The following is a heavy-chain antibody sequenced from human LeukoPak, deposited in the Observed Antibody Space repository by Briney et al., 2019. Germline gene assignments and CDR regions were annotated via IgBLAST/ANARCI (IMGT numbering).Heavy chain of an antibody. V-gene: IGHV1-2*02. CDR1: GYTFTGYY. CDR3: VRTMANLFDP. D-gene: IGHD4/OR15-4a*01. Sequence: ASVKVSCKASGYTFTGYYMHWVRQAPGQGLEWMGWINPNSGDTKYAQKFQGRVTMTSDTSISTAYMELSRLRSDDTAVYYCVRTMANLFDPWGQGTLVTVSS. CDR2: INPNSGDT. J-gene: IGHJ5*02.